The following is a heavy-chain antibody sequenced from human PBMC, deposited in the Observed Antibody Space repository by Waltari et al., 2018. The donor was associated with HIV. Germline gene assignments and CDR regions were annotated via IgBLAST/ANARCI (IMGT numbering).Heavy chain of an antibody. V-gene: IGHV1-8*02. J-gene: IGHJ4*02. Sequence: QVQLVQSGAEVKKPGTSVKLSCKTSGYTFTSSYVNWVRQTPGEVLEWMGWINPTNGKTGYAQRFQGRVTMTRDTSTSTVYMELNSLRSEDTAVYFCARDLTGGSWGYWGQGALVTVSS. CDR1: GYTFTSSY. CDR3: ARDLTGGSWGY. CDR2: INPTNGKT. D-gene: IGHD6-13*01.